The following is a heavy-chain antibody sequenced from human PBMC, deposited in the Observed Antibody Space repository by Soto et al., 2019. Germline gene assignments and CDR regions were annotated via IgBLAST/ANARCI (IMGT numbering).Heavy chain of an antibody. Sequence: SVKVSCKASGGTSSSYAISWVRQAPGQGLEWMGGIIPIFGTANYAQKFQGRVTITADESTSTAYMELSSLRSEDTAVYYCARAREGYSTLHYYYGMDVWGQGTTVTVSS. J-gene: IGHJ6*02. CDR1: GGTSSSYA. CDR3: ARAREGYSTLHYYYGMDV. V-gene: IGHV1-69*13. CDR2: IIPIFGTA. D-gene: IGHD6-13*01.